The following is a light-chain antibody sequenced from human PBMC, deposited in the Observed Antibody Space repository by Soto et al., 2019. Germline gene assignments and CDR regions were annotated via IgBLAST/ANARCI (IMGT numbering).Light chain of an antibody. CDR2: LGS. CDR3: MQSLQSPFT. CDR1: QSLLHSNGYNF. J-gene: IGKJ3*01. Sequence: DIVMTQSPLSLPVTPGETASISCRSSQSLLHSNGYNFLDWYLQKPGQSPQLLIYLGSNRASGVPHRFRGSGSGTDFTLKISRVEAEDVGVYYCMQSLQSPFTFGPGTKVDIK. V-gene: IGKV2-28*01.